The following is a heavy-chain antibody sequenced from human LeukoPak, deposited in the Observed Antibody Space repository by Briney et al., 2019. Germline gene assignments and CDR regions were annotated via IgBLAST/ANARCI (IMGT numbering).Heavy chain of an antibody. V-gene: IGHV3-30*02. Sequence: GGSLRLSCAASGFRFSSYDIHWVRQTPGKGLEWVTFIESDGTKEYYADSVKGRFTISRDNSKNTVYVQMNTLRAEDTAVYYCAKEGSGWYYLDYWGQGTVVTVSS. CDR3: AKEGSGWYYLDY. D-gene: IGHD6-19*01. CDR2: IESDGTKE. J-gene: IGHJ4*02. CDR1: GFRFSSYD.